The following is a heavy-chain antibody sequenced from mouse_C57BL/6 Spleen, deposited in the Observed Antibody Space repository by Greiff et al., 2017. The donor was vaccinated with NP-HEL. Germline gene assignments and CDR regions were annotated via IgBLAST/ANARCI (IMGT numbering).Heavy chain of an antibody. J-gene: IGHJ4*01. CDR1: GYTFTSYW. CDR2: IDPSDSYS. Sequence: QVQLQQPGAELVRPGTSVKLSCKASGYTFTSYWMHWVKQRPGQGLEWIGVIDPSDSYSNYNQKFKGKATLTVDTSSSTAYMQLSSLTSEDSAVYYCGRAGITTVDYYAMDYWGQGTSVTVSS. CDR3: GRAGITTVDYYAMDY. V-gene: IGHV1-59*01. D-gene: IGHD1-1*01.